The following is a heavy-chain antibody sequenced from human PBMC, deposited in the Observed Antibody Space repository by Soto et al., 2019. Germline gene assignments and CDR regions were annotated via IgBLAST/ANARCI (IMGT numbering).Heavy chain of an antibody. CDR3: ARDGMVRGVIRVYYYGMDV. V-gene: IGHV3-21*01. J-gene: IGHJ6*02. CDR1: GFTFSSYS. Sequence: GGSLRLACAASGFTFSSYSMNWVRQAPGKGLEWVSSISSSSSYIYYADSVKGRFTISRDNAKNSLYLQMNSLRAEDTAVYYCARDGMVRGVIRVYYYGMDVWAQGTTVTVSS. CDR2: ISSSSSYI. D-gene: IGHD3-10*01.